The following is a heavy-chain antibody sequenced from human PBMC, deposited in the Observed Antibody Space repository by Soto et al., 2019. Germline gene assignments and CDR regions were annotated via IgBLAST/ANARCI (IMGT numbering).Heavy chain of an antibody. CDR1: GGSISSYY. J-gene: IGHJ4*02. V-gene: IGHV4-59*01. CDR2: IYYSGST. CDR3: AIITVDYGDYETHFDY. D-gene: IGHD4-17*01. Sequence: SETLSLTCTVSGGSISSYYWSWIRQPPGKGLEWIGYIYYSGSTNYNPSLKSRVTISVDTSKNQFSLKLSSVTAADTAVYYCAIITVDYGDYETHFDYRAQRTPVTVSS.